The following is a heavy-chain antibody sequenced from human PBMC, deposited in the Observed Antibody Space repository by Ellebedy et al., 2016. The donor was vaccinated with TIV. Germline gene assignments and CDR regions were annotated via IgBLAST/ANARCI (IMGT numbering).Heavy chain of an antibody. V-gene: IGHV3-33*08. CDR2: IWYDGSNK. D-gene: IGHD3-10*01. J-gene: IGHJ4*02. CDR1: GFTFSSHD. Sequence: PGGSLRLSCPASGFTFSSHDMHWVRHGTGKGLEWVAVIWYDGSNKYYADSVKGRFTISRDNSKNKMYLKMNSLRAEDTVVYYCAREAYGSGSYLSDYWGQGTLVTVSS. CDR3: AREAYGSGSYLSDY.